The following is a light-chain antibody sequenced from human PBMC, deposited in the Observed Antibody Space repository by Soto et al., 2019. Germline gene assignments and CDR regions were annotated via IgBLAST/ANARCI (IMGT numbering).Light chain of an antibody. Sequence: TQCQAATSWYTRDRGTPCCRGVESVRSYLAWYQQKPGQAPRLLIYDTSNRATGIPARFSGSGAGTDFALTILLLQPEDFAGYYCQQRGNSPLTFGGGTKVEIK. V-gene: IGKV3-11*01. J-gene: IGKJ4*02. CDR1: ESVRSY. CDR2: DTS. CDR3: QQRGNSPLT.